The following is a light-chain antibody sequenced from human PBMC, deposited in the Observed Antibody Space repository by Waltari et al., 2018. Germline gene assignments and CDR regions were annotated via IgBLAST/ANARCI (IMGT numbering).Light chain of an antibody. CDR1: AGAVTSGNY. CDR3: LLYDGSDQV. J-gene: IGLJ3*02. CDR2: STT. Sequence: QTVVTQEPSLTVSPGGAVPLTCASSAGAVTSGNYPNWIQQKPGQVPRSLIHSTTNRHPWTPARFSGSLLGGKAALTLSGVQPEDEAEYYCLLYDGSDQVFGGGTKLTVL. V-gene: IGLV7-43*01.